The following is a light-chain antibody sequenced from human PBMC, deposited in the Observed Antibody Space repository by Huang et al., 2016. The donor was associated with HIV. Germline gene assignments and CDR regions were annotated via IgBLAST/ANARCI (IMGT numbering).Light chain of an antibody. CDR3: MQALQTPWT. V-gene: IGKV2-28*01. Sequence: DIVMTQSPLSLPVTPGEPASISCTSSQSLLYSSGNNYEEWYLQKPGQSPQLLIYLGSNRASGVPDRFSGSGSGTDFTLKISRVEAEDVGVYYCMQALQTPWTFGQGTKVEIK. CDR1: QSLLYSSGNNY. J-gene: IGKJ1*01. CDR2: LGS.